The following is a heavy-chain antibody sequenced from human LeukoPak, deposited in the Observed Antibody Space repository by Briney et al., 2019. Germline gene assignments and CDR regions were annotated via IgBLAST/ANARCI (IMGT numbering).Heavy chain of an antibody. Sequence: GGSLRLSCATSGFTFSHYSINWVRQAPGKGLEWVASISSTSTYIFYPDSVKGRFTISRDNAKNSLYLQMNSLRAEDTAVYYCAELGITMIGGVWGKGTTVTISS. V-gene: IGHV3-21*01. CDR1: GFTFSHYS. J-gene: IGHJ6*04. CDR3: AELGITMIGGV. D-gene: IGHD3-10*02. CDR2: ISSTSTYI.